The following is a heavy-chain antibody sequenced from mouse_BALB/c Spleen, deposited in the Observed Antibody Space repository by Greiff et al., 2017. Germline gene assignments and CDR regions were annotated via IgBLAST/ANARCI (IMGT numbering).Heavy chain of an antibody. Sequence: QVQLQQSGAELVRPGVSVKISCKGSGYTFTDYAMHWVKQSHAKSLEWIGVISTYYGDASYNQKFKGKATMTVDESSSTAYMELARLTSEDSAIYYCARGAYDYDGGFDYWGQGTTLTVSS. CDR2: ISTYYGDA. D-gene: IGHD2-4*01. CDR1: GYTFTDYA. CDR3: ARGAYDYDGGFDY. J-gene: IGHJ2*01. V-gene: IGHV1S137*01.